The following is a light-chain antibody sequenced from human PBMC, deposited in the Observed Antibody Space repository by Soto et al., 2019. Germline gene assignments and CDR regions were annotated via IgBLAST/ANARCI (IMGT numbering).Light chain of an antibody. CDR3: QQYGSSPT. V-gene: IGKV1-17*01. Sequence: DIQMTPSPSSLSASVGDRVTITCRASQGIRNDLGWFQQKPGKAPKLLIYKASSLQSGVSSRFSGGGSGTDFTLTISRLEPEDFAVYYCQQYGSSPTFGQGTKVDNK. J-gene: IGKJ1*01. CDR1: QGIRND. CDR2: KAS.